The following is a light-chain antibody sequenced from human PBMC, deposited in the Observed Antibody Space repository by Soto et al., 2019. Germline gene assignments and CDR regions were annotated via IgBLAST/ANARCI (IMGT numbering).Light chain of an antibody. CDR2: AAS. V-gene: IGKV1-39*01. CDR3: QQSYTTPVYS. Sequence: IQVTQAPSSLSAFVGDRSTIPCRGRQHIIFYLNWYQQRPGKAPKLLIYAASNLQSGVPSRFSGSGSGTDFTLTISSLQPEDFATYFCQQSYTTPVYSFGQGTKLEIK. J-gene: IGKJ2*01. CDR1: QHIIFY.